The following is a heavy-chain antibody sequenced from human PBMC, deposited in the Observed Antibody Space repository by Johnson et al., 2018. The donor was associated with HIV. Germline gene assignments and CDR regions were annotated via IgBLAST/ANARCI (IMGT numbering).Heavy chain of an antibody. Sequence: VQLVESGGGLVQPGGSLRLSCAASGFTFSSYAMSWVRQAPGKGLEWVSVIYSGDSTNYADSVTGRFTISRDNSKNTLYLQMNSLKTEDSAVYYCTTGRPSSAAFDIWGQGTMVTVSS. V-gene: IGHV3-23*03. CDR3: TTGRPSSAAFDI. CDR1: GFTFSSYA. J-gene: IGHJ3*02. CDR2: IYSGDST.